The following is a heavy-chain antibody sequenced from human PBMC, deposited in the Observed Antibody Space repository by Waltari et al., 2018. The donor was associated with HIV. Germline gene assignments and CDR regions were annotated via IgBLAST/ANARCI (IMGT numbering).Heavy chain of an antibody. D-gene: IGHD4-17*01. J-gene: IGHJ3*02. CDR1: VFTFAACA. V-gene: IGHV3-9*01. CDR3: AKVGMTAVTSYAIDI. CDR2: ISWNSGTI. Sequence: EVLLVESGGGLVQPGGSLRVSCAASVFTFAACALHWVRQAPGRGLEWVSSISWNSGTIGYADSVKGRFTISRDNAKNSLSLQMNSLRPGDTALYYCAKVGMTAVTSYAIDIWGQGTMVTVSS.